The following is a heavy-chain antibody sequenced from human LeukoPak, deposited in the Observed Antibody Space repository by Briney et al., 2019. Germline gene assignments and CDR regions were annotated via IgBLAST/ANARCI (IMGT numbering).Heavy chain of an antibody. D-gene: IGHD3-16*01. CDR3: ARLVLSYGNAFDH. J-gene: IGHJ4*02. Sequence: SETLSLTCTVSGYSISSGYYWGWIRQPPGKGLEWIGSINYSGNTYYDSSLKSRVTISVDTSKNYFSLRLSSVTAADTAVYYCARLVLSYGNAFDHWGQGTLVTVSS. V-gene: IGHV4-38-2*02. CDR1: GYSISSGYY. CDR2: INYSGNT.